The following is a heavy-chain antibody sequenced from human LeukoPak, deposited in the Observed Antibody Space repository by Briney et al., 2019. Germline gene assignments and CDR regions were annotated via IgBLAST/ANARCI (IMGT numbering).Heavy chain of an antibody. CDR2: INHSGST. V-gene: IGHV4-34*01. Sequence: SETLSLTCAVYGGSFSGYYWSWIRQPPGKGLEWIGEINHSGSTNYNPSLKSRVTISVDTSKNQFSLKLSSVTAADTAVYYCTRGGAAAADEGGWFDPWGQGTLVTVSS. D-gene: IGHD6-13*01. CDR1: GGSFSGYY. CDR3: TRGGAAAADEGGWFDP. J-gene: IGHJ5*02.